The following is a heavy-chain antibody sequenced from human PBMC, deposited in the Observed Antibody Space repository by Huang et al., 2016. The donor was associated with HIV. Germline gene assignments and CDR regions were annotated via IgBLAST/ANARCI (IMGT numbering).Heavy chain of an antibody. CDR1: GAPINKYY. V-gene: IGHV4-59*01. J-gene: IGHJ4*02. Sequence: VRPSETLSLTCNDSGAPINKYYWNWIRQSLGKGLEWVGFVSYTGSTNYNPSLKSRVTILQDTSKNQCSLKLTSVTAADTAVYYCARAVPSGALDSWGQGTLVTVSS. CDR3: ARAVPSGALDS. D-gene: IGHD6-6*01. CDR2: VSYTGST.